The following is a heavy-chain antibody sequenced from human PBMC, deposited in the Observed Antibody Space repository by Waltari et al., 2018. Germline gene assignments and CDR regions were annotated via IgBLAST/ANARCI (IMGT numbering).Heavy chain of an antibody. J-gene: IGHJ4*02. CDR1: GFTFSSYW. Sequence: EVQLVESGGGLVQPGGSLRLSCAASGFTFSSYWMSWVRQAPGKGLEGVANIKQVGREKDYVDAVKGRCTISVDNAKNSLYRQRNSRRAEDTAVYYCARAGSVVVVAAVDYWGQGTLVTVSS. V-gene: IGHV3-7*01. CDR3: ARAGSVVVVAAVDY. CDR2: IKQVGREK. D-gene: IGHD2-15*01.